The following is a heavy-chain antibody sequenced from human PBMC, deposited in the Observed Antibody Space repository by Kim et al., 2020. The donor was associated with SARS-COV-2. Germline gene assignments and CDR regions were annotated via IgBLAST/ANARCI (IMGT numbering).Heavy chain of an antibody. J-gene: IGHJ5*02. CDR2: ISGSGGST. V-gene: IGHV3-23*01. CDR3: ARDLVQIRGVPNWFDP. CDR1: GFTFSSYA. D-gene: IGHD3-10*01. Sequence: GGSLRLSCAASGFTFSSYAMNWVRQAPGKGLEWVSAISGSGGSTYYADSVKGRFTISRDNSKNTMYLQMNSLRAEDTAAYYCARDLVQIRGVPNWFDPWGQGTLVTVSS.